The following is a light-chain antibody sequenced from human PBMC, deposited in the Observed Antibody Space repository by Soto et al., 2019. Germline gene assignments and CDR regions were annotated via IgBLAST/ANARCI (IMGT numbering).Light chain of an antibody. CDR3: QQSYSTPPT. Sequence: DIQMTQYPSSLSASVGDRVTITCRASQRISSYLNWYQQKPGKAPKHLIYAASSLQSGVPSRFSGSGSGTDFTLTISSMQPEDFATYYCQQSYSTPPTFGQGTKVEIK. CDR2: AAS. V-gene: IGKV1-39*01. J-gene: IGKJ1*01. CDR1: QRISSY.